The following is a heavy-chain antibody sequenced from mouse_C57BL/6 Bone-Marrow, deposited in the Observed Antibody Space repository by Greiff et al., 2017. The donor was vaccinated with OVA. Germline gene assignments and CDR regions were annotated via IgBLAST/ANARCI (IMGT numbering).Heavy chain of an antibody. CDR3: ARRVRHWYFDV. D-gene: IGHD1-2*01. CDR2: INPSNGGT. V-gene: IGHV1-63*01. Sequence: QVQLQQSGAELVRPGTSVKMSCKASGYTFTNYWIGWAKQRPGHGLEWIGNINPSNGGTNYNEKFKSKATLTVDKSSSTAYMQLSSLTSEDSAVYYCARRVRHWYFDVWGTGTTVTVSS. CDR1: GYTFTNYW. J-gene: IGHJ1*03.